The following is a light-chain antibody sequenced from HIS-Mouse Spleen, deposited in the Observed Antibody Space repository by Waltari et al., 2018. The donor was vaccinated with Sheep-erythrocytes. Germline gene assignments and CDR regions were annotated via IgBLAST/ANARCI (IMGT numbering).Light chain of an antibody. CDR2: EGS. V-gene: IGLV2-23*01. CDR1: SSDVGSYNL. CDR3: CSYAGSSTPWV. J-gene: IGLJ3*02. Sequence: QSALTQPASVSGSPGQSITISCTGTSSDVGSYNLVSWYQPHPGKAPKLMIYEGSTWPSGVSNRFSGSKSGNTASLTISGLQAEDEADYYCCSYAGSSTPWVFGGGTKLTVL.